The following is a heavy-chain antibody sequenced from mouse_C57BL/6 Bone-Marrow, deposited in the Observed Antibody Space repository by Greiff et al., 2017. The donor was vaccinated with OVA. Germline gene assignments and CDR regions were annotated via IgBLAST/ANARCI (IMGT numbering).Heavy chain of an antibody. CDR3: ARRGLRRFYYAMDY. CDR2: IYPGSGST. J-gene: IGHJ4*01. Sequence: QVQLKQPGAELVKPGASVKMSCKASGYTFTSYWITWVKQRPGQGLECIGDIYPGSGSTNYNEKFKSKATLTVDTSSSTAYMQLSSLTSEDSAVYYCARRGLRRFYYAMDYWGQGTSVTVSS. D-gene: IGHD2-2*01. CDR1: GYTFTSYW. V-gene: IGHV1-55*01.